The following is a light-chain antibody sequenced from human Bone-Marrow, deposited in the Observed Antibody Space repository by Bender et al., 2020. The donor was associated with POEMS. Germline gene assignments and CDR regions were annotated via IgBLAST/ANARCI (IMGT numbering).Light chain of an antibody. CDR3: QSADSNGTFLYV. CDR1: VVAKKY. CDR2: KDN. Sequence: SYELTQPSSVSVSPGQTARITCSGDVVAKKYVRWFQQRPGQAPVLVMSKDNERPSGIPERFSGSISGSTPGPTVTLTISGVQAEDEADYYCQSADSNGTFLYVFGSGTKVTVL. J-gene: IGLJ1*01. V-gene: IGLV3-25*03.